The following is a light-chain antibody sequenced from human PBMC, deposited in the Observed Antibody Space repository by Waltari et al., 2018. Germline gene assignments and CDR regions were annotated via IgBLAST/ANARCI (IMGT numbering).Light chain of an antibody. CDR1: SSDVGTYNY. Sequence: QSALTQPASVSGSPGQSITISCTGTSSDVGTYNYFPWYQQHPGKAPKLMIYDVSNRPSGVSDRFSGSKSGNTASLTISGLQAEDEADYYCNSYSSSSSLVLFGGGTKLTVV. J-gene: IGLJ2*01. CDR2: DVS. V-gene: IGLV2-14*03. CDR3: NSYSSSSSLVL.